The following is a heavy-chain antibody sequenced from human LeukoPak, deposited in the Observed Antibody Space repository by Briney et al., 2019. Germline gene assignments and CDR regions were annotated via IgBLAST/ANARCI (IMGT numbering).Heavy chain of an antibody. CDR3: TRDQDGMDV. V-gene: IGHV6-1*01. CDR2: TYYRSKWYI. J-gene: IGHJ6*02. Sequence: SQTLSLTCAISGDSVSSNIAAWNWVRQSPSKGLEWLGRTYYRSKWYIDYAVSVKSRATINPDTSKNQFSLQLSSVTPEDTAVYYCTRDQDGMDVWGQGTTVTVSS. CDR1: GDSVSSNIAA.